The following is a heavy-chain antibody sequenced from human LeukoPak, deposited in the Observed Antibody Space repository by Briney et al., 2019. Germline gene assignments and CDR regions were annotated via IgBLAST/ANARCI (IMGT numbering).Heavy chain of an antibody. V-gene: IGHV3-30-3*01. J-gene: IGHJ4*02. CDR3: ARDFTRDYYDILTGL. Sequence: PGGSLRLSCAASGFTFSSYAMHWVRQAPGKGLEWVAVISYDGSNKYYADSVKGRFTISRDNSKNTLYLQMNSLRAEDTAVYYCARDFTRDYYDILTGLWGQGTLVTVSS. D-gene: IGHD3-9*01. CDR2: ISYDGSNK. CDR1: GFTFSSYA.